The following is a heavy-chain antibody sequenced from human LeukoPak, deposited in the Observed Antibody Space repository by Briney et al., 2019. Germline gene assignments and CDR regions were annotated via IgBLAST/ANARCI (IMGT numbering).Heavy chain of an antibody. Sequence: GGSLRLSCAASGFTFSSYGMHWVRQAPGKGLEWVAFIRYDGSNKYYADSVKGRFTISRDNSKNTLYLQMNSLRAEDTAVYYCAKPQLKTGYSSSPDYWGQGTLVTVPS. CDR3: AKPQLKTGYSSSPDY. V-gene: IGHV3-30*02. CDR1: GFTFSSYG. CDR2: IRYDGSNK. J-gene: IGHJ4*02. D-gene: IGHD6-13*01.